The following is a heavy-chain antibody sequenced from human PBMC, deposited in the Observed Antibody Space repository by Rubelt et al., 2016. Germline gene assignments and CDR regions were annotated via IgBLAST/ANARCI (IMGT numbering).Heavy chain of an antibody. CDR1: GGSISSYY. D-gene: IGHD5-12*01. CDR3: ARTSGYNYDEAFDI. V-gene: IGHV4-34*01. J-gene: IGHJ3*02. Sequence: AGLVKPSETLSLTCTVSGGSISSYYWSWIRQPPGKGLEWIGEINHSGSTNYNPSLKSRVTISVDTSKNQFSLKVRSVTAADTAVYYCARTSGYNYDEAFDIWGQGTMVTVSS. CDR2: INHSGST.